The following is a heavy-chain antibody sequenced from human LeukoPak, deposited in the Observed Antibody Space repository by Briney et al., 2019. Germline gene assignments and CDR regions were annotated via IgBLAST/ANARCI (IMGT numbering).Heavy chain of an antibody. Sequence: GGSLRLSCAASGFTVSSNYMSWVRQAPGKGLEWVSVIYSGGSTYYADSVKGRFTISRDNSKNTLYLQMNSLRAEDTAVYYCARPSMVQGTNIAAFDSWGQGTLVTVSS. CDR1: GFTVSSNY. V-gene: IGHV3-66*01. CDR3: ARPSMVQGTNIAAFDS. D-gene: IGHD3-10*01. J-gene: IGHJ4*02. CDR2: IYSGGST.